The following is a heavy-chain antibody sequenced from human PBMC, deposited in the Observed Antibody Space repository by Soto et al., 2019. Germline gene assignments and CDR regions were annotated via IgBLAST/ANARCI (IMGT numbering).Heavy chain of an antibody. J-gene: IGHJ6*02. D-gene: IGHD3-10*01. CDR2: IYYTGST. CDR3: ARVPIGIYYGMDV. Sequence: SETLSLTCTVSGDSISSGDCYWSWIRQPPGKGLEWIGYIYYTGSTYYNPSLKSRVTISVDTSKNQFSLKLSSVTAADTAMYYCARVPIGIYYGMDVWGQGTTVTVS. V-gene: IGHV4-30-4*01. CDR1: GDSISSGDCY.